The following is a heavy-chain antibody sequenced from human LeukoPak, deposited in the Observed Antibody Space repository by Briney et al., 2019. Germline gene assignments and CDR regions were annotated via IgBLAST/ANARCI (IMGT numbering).Heavy chain of an antibody. CDR3: AKDRLRLGGAVAGTELAY. Sequence: GGSLRLSCAASGFTVSSYYMNWVRQAPGKELEWVSVIYTGGGRYYADSVKGRFTISRDNSKNTLYLQMNSLRAEDTAVYYCAKDRLRLGGAVAGTELAYWGQGTLVTVSS. CDR1: GFTVSSYY. J-gene: IGHJ4*02. V-gene: IGHV3-53*01. D-gene: IGHD6-19*01. CDR2: IYTGGGR.